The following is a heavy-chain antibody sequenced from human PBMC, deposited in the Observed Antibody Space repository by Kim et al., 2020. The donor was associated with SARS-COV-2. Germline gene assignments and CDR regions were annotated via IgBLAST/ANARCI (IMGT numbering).Heavy chain of an antibody. CDR1: GVSFTKNA. V-gene: IGHV3-23*01. CDR3: EGGGPPLDS. Sequence: GGSLRLSCVTSGVSFTKNAMSWVRQAPGKGLEWVSTIVRSGTNTYYADSVKGRFTISRDTSKSTLYLQMSSLTAEDTAVYYCEGGGPPLDSLVPGPLVT. D-gene: IGHD3-16*01. CDR2: IVRSGTNT. J-gene: IGHJ4*02.